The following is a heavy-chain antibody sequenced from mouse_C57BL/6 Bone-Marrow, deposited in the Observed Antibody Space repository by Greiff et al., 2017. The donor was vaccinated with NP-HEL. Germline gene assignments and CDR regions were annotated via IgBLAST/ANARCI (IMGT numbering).Heavy chain of an antibody. CDR1: GFTFSDYY. V-gene: IGHV5-12*01. CDR2: ISNGGGST. J-gene: IGHJ3*01. D-gene: IGHD2-3*01. Sequence: EVQLVESGGGLVQPGGSLKLSCAASGFTFSDYYMYWVRQTPEKRLEWVAYISNGGGSTYYPDTVKGRVTISRDNAKNTLYLQMSRLKSEDTAMYYCARHKEDGYYWFAYWGQGTLVTVSA. CDR3: ARHKEDGYYWFAY.